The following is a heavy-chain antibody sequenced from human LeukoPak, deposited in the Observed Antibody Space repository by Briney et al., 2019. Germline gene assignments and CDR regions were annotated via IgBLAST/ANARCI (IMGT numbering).Heavy chain of an antibody. CDR2: IKQDGSEK. J-gene: IGHJ4*02. D-gene: IGHD6-19*01. CDR3: AKTWAGLGDY. V-gene: IGHV3-7*01. Sequence: GGSLRLSCAASGFTFSSYWMSWVRQAPGKGLEWVANIKQDGSEKYYVDSVTGRFTISRDNTKNSLFLQLNSLRADDTAVYYCAKTWAGLGDYWGQGTLVTVSS. CDR1: GFTFSSYW.